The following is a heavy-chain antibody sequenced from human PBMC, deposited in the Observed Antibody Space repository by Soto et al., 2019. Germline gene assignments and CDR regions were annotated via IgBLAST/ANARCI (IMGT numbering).Heavy chain of an antibody. J-gene: IGHJ4*02. V-gene: IGHV4-4*02. D-gene: IGHD6-13*01. Sequence: QVQLQESGPGLVKPSGTLSLTCAVSSGSISSSNWWSWVRQPPGKGLEWIGEIYHSGSTNYNPSLKSRVTISVDKSKNQFSLKLSSVTAADTAVYYCASTRLEAAAGTLVYFDYWGQGTLVTVSS. CDR3: ASTRLEAAAGTLVYFDY. CDR1: SGSISSSNW. CDR2: IYHSGST.